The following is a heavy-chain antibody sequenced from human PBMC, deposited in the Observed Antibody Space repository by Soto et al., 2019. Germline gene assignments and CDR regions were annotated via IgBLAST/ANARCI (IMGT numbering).Heavy chain of an antibody. CDR1: GGTFSSYA. CDR3: ARDKGGYYWFDP. J-gene: IGHJ5*02. D-gene: IGHD3-22*01. CDR2: IIPILGIA. V-gene: IGHV1-69*10. Sequence: ASVKVSCKASGGTFSSYAISWVRQAPGQGLEWMGGIIPILGIANYAQKFQGRVTITADKSTSTAYMELSSLRSEDTAVYYCARDKGGYYWFDPWGQGTLVTVSS.